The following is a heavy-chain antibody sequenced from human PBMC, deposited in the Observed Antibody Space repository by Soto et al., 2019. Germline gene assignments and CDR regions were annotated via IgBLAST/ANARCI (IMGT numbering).Heavy chain of an antibody. V-gene: IGHV3-23*01. CDR2: ISGSGGST. D-gene: IGHD6-13*01. CDR1: GFTFSSYA. CDR3: GKGSSDIAAAGTFGY. J-gene: IGHJ4*02. Sequence: EVQLLESGGGLVQPGGSLRLSCAASGFTFSSYAMRWVRQAPGKGLEWVSAISGSGGSTYYADSVKGRFTISRDNSKNTLYLQMESLRAEDTAVYYCGKGSSDIAAAGTFGYWGQGTLVTVSS.